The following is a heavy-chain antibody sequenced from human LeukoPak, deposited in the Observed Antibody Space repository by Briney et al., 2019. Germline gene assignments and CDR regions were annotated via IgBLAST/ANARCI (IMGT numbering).Heavy chain of an antibody. Sequence: QSGRSLRLSCAASGFTFSSYGMHWVRQAPGKGLEWVAVIWYDGSNKYYADSVKGRFTISRDNSKNTLYPQMNSLRAEDTAVYYCAKGSPGSPFDYWGQGTLVTVSS. CDR3: AKGSPGSPFDY. V-gene: IGHV3-33*06. J-gene: IGHJ4*02. CDR1: GFTFSSYG. CDR2: IWYDGSNK. D-gene: IGHD1-14*01.